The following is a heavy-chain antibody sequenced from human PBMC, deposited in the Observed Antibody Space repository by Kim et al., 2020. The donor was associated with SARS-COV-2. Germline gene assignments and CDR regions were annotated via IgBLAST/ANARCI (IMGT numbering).Heavy chain of an antibody. CDR3: ARDSTTVTIYYYFDY. Sequence: DSVKGRFTISRDNSKNTLYLQMNSLRAEDTAVYYCARDSTTVTIYYYFDYWGQGTLVTVSS. D-gene: IGHD4-17*01. J-gene: IGHJ4*02. V-gene: IGHV3-30*01.